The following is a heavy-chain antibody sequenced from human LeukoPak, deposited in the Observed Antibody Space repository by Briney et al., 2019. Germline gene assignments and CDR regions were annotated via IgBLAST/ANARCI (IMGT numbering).Heavy chain of an antibody. D-gene: IGHD2-15*01. V-gene: IGHV3-48*03. J-gene: IGHJ4*02. CDR1: GFTFSRFE. CDR2: ISTGTYI. CDR3: TREQDREAAATVIGDS. Sequence: PGGSLRLSCVASGFTFSRFEMNWVRQAPGKGLEWISHISTGTYIAYADSVKGRFTISRDNAKNSLYLQMNSLRAEDTAVYYCTREQDREAAATVIGDSWGQGTLSPSPQ.